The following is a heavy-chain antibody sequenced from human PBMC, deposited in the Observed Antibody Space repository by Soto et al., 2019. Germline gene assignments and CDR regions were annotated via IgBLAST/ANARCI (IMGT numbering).Heavy chain of an antibody. CDR3: ARGRYYDTSGYYLIINYFDY. J-gene: IGHJ4*02. D-gene: IGHD3-22*01. CDR2: IYYSGNT. CDR1: TGSIGSYY. V-gene: IGHV4-59*01. Sequence: QVQLQESGPGLVKPSETLSLTCTVSTGSIGSYYWSWIRQPPGKGLEWIGYIYYSGNTNYNPSLKSRVTISVDTSKNQFSLKMSSVTAADTAVHYCARGRYYDTSGYYLIINYFDYWGQGTLVTVSS.